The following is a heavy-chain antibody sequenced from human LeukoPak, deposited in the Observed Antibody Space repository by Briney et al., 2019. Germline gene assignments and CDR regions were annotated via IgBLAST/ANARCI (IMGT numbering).Heavy chain of an antibody. D-gene: IGHD3-3*01. Sequence: PSETLSLTCIVPGGSTSSYYWSWIRQPAGKGLEWIGRIYTSGRTNYNPSLKSRATMSVDTSKNQFSLKLSSVTAADTAVYYCAGGGGDFWSGYPPYYYYYMDVWGKGTTVTVSS. J-gene: IGHJ6*03. CDR3: AGGGGDFWSGYPPYYYYYMDV. CDR2: IYTSGRT. V-gene: IGHV4-4*07. CDR1: GGSTSSYY.